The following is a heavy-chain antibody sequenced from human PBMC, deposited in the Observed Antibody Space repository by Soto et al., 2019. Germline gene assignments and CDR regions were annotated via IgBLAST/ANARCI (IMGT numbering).Heavy chain of an antibody. Sequence: QVQLQQWGAGLLKPSETLSLTCAIYGGSLSGYYWSWIRQAPGKGLEWIGEINDSGTTNYNPSLKSRVTMSVLTSKKQFSLKLTSVTAADTAVYYCARGAGRGYWGQGTLVTVSS. D-gene: IGHD1-26*01. J-gene: IGHJ4*02. V-gene: IGHV4-34*01. CDR3: ARGAGRGY. CDR1: GGSLSGYY. CDR2: INDSGTT.